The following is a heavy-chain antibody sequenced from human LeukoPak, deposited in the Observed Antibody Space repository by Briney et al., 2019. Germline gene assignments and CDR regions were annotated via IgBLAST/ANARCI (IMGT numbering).Heavy chain of an antibody. V-gene: IGHV3-23*01. Sequence: GGSLRLSCAASGSPLSTYAMSWVRQAPGKGLEWVSSIRASDGGTYYADSVKGRFAISRDNSKNTLYLQMDSLRAEDTAVYYCARGGTFVSDYWGQGTLVTVSS. CDR3: ARGGTFVSDY. J-gene: IGHJ4*02. CDR1: GSPLSTYA. D-gene: IGHD1-1*01. CDR2: IRASDGGT.